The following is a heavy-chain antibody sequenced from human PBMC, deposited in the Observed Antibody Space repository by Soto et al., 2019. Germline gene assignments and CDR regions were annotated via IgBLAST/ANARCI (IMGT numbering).Heavy chain of an antibody. CDR2: IYYSGTA. CDR1: GGSINIGGYY. V-gene: IGHV4-31*02. D-gene: IGHD3-22*01. Sequence: QVQLQESGPGLVKPSQTLSLTCTVSGGSINIGGYYWGWIRQFPGEGLEWIGHIYYSGTAFYNPSLRSRAATSIDTSRNQSSLNLRSVTAADTAVYYFAMRLDDTDETFCNWFDPWGQGILVTVSS. J-gene: IGHJ5*02. CDR3: AMRLDDTDETFCNWFDP.